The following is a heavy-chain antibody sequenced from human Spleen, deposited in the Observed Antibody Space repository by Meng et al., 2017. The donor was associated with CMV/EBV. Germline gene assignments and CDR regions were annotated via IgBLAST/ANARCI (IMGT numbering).Heavy chain of an antibody. V-gene: IGHV3-9*01. J-gene: IGHJ5*02. CDR2: ISWHSATI. Sequence: SLKISCAASGFTFDDYAMHWVRQAPGQGLEWVSGISWHSATIGYADSVKGRFTISRDNAKNTVFLQMNSLRAEDTGVYYCANNGGDYAPIWFVPWGQGILVTVSS. D-gene: IGHD3-16*01. CDR1: GFTFDDYA. CDR3: ANNGGDYAPIWFVP.